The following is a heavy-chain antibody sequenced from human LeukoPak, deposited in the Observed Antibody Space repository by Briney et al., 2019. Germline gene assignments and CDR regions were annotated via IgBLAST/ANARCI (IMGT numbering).Heavy chain of an antibody. J-gene: IGHJ4*02. D-gene: IGHD7-27*01. V-gene: IGHV1-18*01. CDR3: AKTVNWGGSGTYFDY. Sequence: ASVNVSCKTSGYIFTYYGISWLRQAPGQALEWMGWISAYNGGTEYAQRFQGRLTMTTDTSTATAFMELRNLRSDDTALYYCAKTVNWGGSGTYFDYWGQGALVTVSA. CDR2: ISAYNGGT. CDR1: GYIFTYYG.